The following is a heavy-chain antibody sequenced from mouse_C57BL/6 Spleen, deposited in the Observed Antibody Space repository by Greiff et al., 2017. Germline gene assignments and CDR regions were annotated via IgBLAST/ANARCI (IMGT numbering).Heavy chain of an antibody. D-gene: IGHD3-2*02. V-gene: IGHV1-69*01. CDR2: IDPSDSYT. J-gene: IGHJ2*01. CDR1: GYTFTSYW. Sequence: VQLQQPGAELVMPGASVKLSCKASGYTFTSYWMHWVKQRPGQGLEWIGEIDPSDSYTNYNQKFKGKSTLTVDKSSSTAYMQLSSLTSEESAVYYCARGRKTAQADYWGQGTTLTVSS. CDR3: ARGRKTAQADY.